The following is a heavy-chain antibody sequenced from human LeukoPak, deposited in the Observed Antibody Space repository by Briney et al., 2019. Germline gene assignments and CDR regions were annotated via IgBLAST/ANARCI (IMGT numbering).Heavy chain of an antibody. CDR1: GYTFTSYG. CDR2: ISAYNGNT. V-gene: IGHV1-18*01. D-gene: IGHD6-19*01. Sequence: ASVKVSIKASGYTFTSYGISWVRQAPGQGLEWMGWISAYNGNTNYAQKLQGRVTMTTDTSTSTAYMELRSLRSDDTAVYYCARDRDRAGYFDYWGQGTLVTVSS. J-gene: IGHJ4*02. CDR3: ARDRDRAGYFDY.